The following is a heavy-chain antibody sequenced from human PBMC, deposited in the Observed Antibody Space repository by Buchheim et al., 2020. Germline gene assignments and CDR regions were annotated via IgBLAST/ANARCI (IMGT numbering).Heavy chain of an antibody. CDR1: GFTFSSYS. CDR3: AREEHDYLLPLSIDY. J-gene: IGHJ4*02. V-gene: IGHV3-48*01. D-gene: IGHD2/OR15-2a*01. Sequence: EVQLVESGGGLVQPGGSLRLSCAASGFTFSSYSMNWVRQAPGKGLEWVSYISSSSSTIYYADSVKGRFTISRDNAKNSLYLQMNSLRAEDTAVYYCAREEHDYLLPLSIDYWAREP. CDR2: ISSSSSTI.